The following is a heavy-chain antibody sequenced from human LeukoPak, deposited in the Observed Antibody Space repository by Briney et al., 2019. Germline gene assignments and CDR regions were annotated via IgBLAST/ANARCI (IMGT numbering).Heavy chain of an antibody. Sequence: ASVKVSCKASGYTFTSYYMHWVRQAPGQGLEWMGIINPSGGSTSYAQKFQGRVTITADESTSTAYMGLSSLRSEDTAVYYCARAVDYDSSGYYIDYWGQGTLVTVSS. CDR1: GYTFTSYY. D-gene: IGHD3-22*01. CDR2: INPSGGST. V-gene: IGHV1-46*01. CDR3: ARAVDYDSSGYYIDY. J-gene: IGHJ4*02.